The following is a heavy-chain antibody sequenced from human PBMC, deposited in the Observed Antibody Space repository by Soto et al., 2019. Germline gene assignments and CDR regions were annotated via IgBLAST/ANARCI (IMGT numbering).Heavy chain of an antibody. Sequence: QVQLQESGPGLVKPSETLSLTCTVSGGSVSSGSYYRSWIRQPPGKGLEWIGYIYYSGSTKYNPSFKIRVTISVDTSKNQFSLKLNSVNAADTAVYCCARADRWLQNFDYWGQGTLGTGSS. V-gene: IGHV4-61*01. CDR1: GGSVSSGSYY. J-gene: IGHJ4*02. CDR3: ARADRWLQNFDY. CDR2: IYYSGST. D-gene: IGHD2-15*01.